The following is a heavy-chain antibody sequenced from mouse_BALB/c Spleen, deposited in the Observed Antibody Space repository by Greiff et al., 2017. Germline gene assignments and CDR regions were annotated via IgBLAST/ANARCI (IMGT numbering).Heavy chain of an antibody. CDR1: GFSLTSYG. V-gene: IGHV2-2*02. J-gene: IGHJ4*01. CDR2: IWSGGST. CDR3: ARNDWDDAMDY. Sequence: VQVVESGPGLVQPSQSLSITCTASGFSLTSYGVHWVRQSPGKGLEWLGVIWSGGSTDYNAAFISRLSISKDNSKSQVFFKMNSLQANDTAIYYCARNDWDDAMDYWGQGTSVTVSS. D-gene: IGHD4-1*01.